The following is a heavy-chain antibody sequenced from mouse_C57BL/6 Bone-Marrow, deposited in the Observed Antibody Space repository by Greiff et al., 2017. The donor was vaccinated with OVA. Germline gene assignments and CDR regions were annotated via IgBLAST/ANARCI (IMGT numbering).Heavy chain of an antibody. J-gene: IGHJ3*01. Sequence: QVQLQQSGAELVKPGASVKLSCKASGYTFTSYWMHWVKQRPGQGLEWIGMIHPNSGSTNYNEKFKSKATLTVAKSSSTAYMQLSSLTSEDSAVYYCARYSKSAWFAYWGQGTLVTVSA. CDR3: ARYSKSAWFAY. V-gene: IGHV1-64*01. CDR2: IHPNSGST. D-gene: IGHD2-5*01. CDR1: GYTFTSYW.